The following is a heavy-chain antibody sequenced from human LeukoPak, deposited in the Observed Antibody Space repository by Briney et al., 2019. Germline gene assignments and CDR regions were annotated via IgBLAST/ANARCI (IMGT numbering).Heavy chain of an antibody. CDR2: ISGSGGST. CDR3: ANEPYGSGNLDY. D-gene: IGHD3-10*01. V-gene: IGHV3-23*01. Sequence: GGSLRLSCAASGFTFSSYAMSWVRQAPGKGLEWVSAISGSGGSTYYADSVKGRFTISRDNSKNTLFLQMNSLRAEDTAVYYCANEPYGSGNLDYWGQGTLVTVSS. CDR1: GFTFSSYA. J-gene: IGHJ4*02.